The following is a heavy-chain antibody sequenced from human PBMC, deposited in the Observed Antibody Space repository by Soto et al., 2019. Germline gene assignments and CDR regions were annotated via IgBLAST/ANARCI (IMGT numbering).Heavy chain of an antibody. V-gene: IGHV3-66*01. J-gene: IGHJ5*02. Sequence: GGSLRLSCAASGYTVTTNYMGRVRQAPGKGLEWVSIIYVNGNTYYADSVKGRFTISRDSSKSTLYLQMNSLRSDDTAVYYCARDYSHSGSYAPWFDPWGQGTLVTVSS. CDR3: ARDYSHSGSYAPWFDP. CDR2: IYVNGNT. D-gene: IGHD3-10*01. CDR1: GYTVTTNY.